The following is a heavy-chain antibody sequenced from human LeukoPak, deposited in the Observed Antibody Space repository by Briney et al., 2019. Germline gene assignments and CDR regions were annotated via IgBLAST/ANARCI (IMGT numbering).Heavy chain of an antibody. V-gene: IGHV3-21*01. CDR1: GFTFRSYS. CDR2: ISSSSSYI. J-gene: IGHJ4*02. Sequence: GGSLRLSCAASGFTFRSYSMNWVRQAPGKGLEWVSSISSSSSYIYYADSVKGRFTISRDNAKNTLYLQMNSLRAEDTAVYYCARVSSSSWWALDYWGQGTLVTVSS. D-gene: IGHD6-13*01. CDR3: ARVSSSSWWALDY.